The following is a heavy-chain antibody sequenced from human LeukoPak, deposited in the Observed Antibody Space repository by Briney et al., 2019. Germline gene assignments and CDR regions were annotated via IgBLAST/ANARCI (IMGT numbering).Heavy chain of an antibody. CDR1: GFTFSSYG. V-gene: IGHV3-30*03. D-gene: IGHD5-18*01. J-gene: IGHJ4*02. CDR2: ISYDGSNK. Sequence: PGRSLRLSCAASGFTFSSYGMHWVRQAPGKGLEWVAVISYDGSNKYYADSVKGRFTISRDNSKNTLYLQMNSLRAEDTAVYYCARDTAMVSYFDYWGQGTLVTVSS. CDR3: ARDTAMVSYFDY.